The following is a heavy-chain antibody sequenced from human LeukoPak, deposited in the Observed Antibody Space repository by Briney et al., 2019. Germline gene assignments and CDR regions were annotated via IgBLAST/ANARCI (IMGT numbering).Heavy chain of an antibody. Sequence: SETLSLTCTVSGGSISSSIYYWGWIRQPPGKGLEWIGSIYYSGSTYYNPSLKSRVTISVDTSKNQFSLKLSSVTAADTAVYYCARSPQLVAAQTHFDYWGQGTLVTVSS. J-gene: IGHJ4*02. CDR1: GGSISSSIYY. CDR3: ARSPQLVAAQTHFDY. CDR2: IYYSGST. V-gene: IGHV4-39*01. D-gene: IGHD2-15*01.